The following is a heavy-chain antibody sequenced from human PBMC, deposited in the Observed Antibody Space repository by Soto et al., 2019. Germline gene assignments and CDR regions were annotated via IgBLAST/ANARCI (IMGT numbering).Heavy chain of an antibody. CDR2: INPSGGST. Sequence: ALVKVSCKASGYTFTSYYMHWVRQAPGQGLEWMGIINPSGGSTSYAQKFQGRVTMTRDTSTSAVYMELSSLRSEDTAVYYCARTGYSYGPIDYWGQGTLVTVSS. D-gene: IGHD5-18*01. CDR3: ARTGYSYGPIDY. CDR1: GYTFTSYY. J-gene: IGHJ4*02. V-gene: IGHV1-46*01.